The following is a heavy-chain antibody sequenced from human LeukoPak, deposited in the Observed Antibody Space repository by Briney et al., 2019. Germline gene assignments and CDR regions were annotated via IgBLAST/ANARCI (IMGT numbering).Heavy chain of an antibody. CDR2: IYHSGST. CDR3: ARIHSGYDYPLDY. CDR1: GGSISSSNW. J-gene: IGHJ4*02. D-gene: IGHD5-12*01. Sequence: PSGTLSLTCAVSGGSISSSNWWSWVRQPPGKGLEWIGEIYHSGSTNYNPSLKSRVTISVDKSKNQFSLKLSSVTAADTAVYYCARIHSGYDYPLDYWGQGTLVTVSS. V-gene: IGHV4-4*02.